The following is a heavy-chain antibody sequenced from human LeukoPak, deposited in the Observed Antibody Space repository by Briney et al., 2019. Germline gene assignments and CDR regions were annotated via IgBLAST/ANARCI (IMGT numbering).Heavy chain of an antibody. J-gene: IGHJ5*02. Sequence: EASVRVSCKASGYTFTSYGISWVRQAPGQGLEWMGWISAYNGNTNYAQELQGRVTMTTDTSTGTAYMELRSLRSDDTAVYYCARDGDIVLMVYAISGWFDPWGQGTLVTVSS. CDR3: ARDGDIVLMVYAISGWFDP. CDR1: GYTFTSYG. V-gene: IGHV1-18*01. CDR2: ISAYNGNT. D-gene: IGHD2-8*01.